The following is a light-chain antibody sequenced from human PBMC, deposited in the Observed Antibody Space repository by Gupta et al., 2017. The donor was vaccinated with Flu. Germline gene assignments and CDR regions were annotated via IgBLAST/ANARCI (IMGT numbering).Light chain of an antibody. Sequence: SVLTQPPSVSATPGQRVTISCSGSSLNIGSHDVWWYQQFPATAPRLLLFRNKGRRSGATHRCFCANSGASSAIITTPLAPEEDADDYYCYSQNDSNNIGVFGGGTKLTVL. CDR2: RNK. CDR1: SLNIGSHD. V-gene: IGLV1-47*01. J-gene: IGLJ3*02. CDR3: YSQNDSNNIGV.